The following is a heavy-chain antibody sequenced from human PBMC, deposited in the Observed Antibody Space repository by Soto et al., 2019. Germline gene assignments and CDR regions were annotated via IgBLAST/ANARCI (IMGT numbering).Heavy chain of an antibody. Sequence: QVQLVQSGAEVKKPGASVKVSCKASGYTFTSYGISWVRQAPGQGLEWMGWISAYNGNTNYAQKLQGRVTMTTDTSTSKAYMELRSLRSDDTAVYYCARDRGDYYDSSGYYNWYFDLWGRGTLVTVSS. V-gene: IGHV1-18*01. CDR2: ISAYNGNT. D-gene: IGHD3-22*01. CDR1: GYTFTSYG. CDR3: ARDRGDYYDSSGYYNWYFDL. J-gene: IGHJ2*01.